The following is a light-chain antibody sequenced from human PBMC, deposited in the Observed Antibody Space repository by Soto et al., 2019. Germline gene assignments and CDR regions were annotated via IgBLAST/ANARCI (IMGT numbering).Light chain of an antibody. CDR1: QSVGTY. J-gene: IGKJ4*01. Sequence: DIQMTQSPSSLSASVGDRVTITCRASQSVGTYVSWYQQKEGKAPKLLINVASTLQSGVASTFCGSGSGTDFTLAISSLQPEDFATYYCQQSASTPQTFGGGTRVEIK. CDR3: QQSASTPQT. CDR2: VAS. V-gene: IGKV1-39*01.